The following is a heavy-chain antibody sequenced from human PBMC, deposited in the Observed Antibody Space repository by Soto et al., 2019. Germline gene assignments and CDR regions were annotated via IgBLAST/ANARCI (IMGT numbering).Heavy chain of an antibody. CDR1: GFTVISYY. CDR3: ARDRVDSSGYYFDY. D-gene: IGHD3-22*01. V-gene: IGHV3-66*01. CDR2: IYSGGST. J-gene: IGHJ4*02. Sequence: PGGSLRLSCAASGFTVISYYLSWVRQAPGKGLEWVSVIYSGGSTYYADFVKGRFTISRDNSKNTLYLQMNSLRAEDTAVYYCARDRVDSSGYYFDYWGQGT.